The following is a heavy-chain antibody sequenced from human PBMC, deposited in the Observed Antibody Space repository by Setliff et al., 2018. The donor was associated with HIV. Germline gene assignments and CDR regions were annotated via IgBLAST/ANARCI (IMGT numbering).Heavy chain of an antibody. CDR1: GGTFSSYV. CDR3: ARHDSGGYYSLDY. V-gene: IGHV1-69*10. J-gene: IGHJ4*02. Sequence: SVKVSCKASGGTFSSYVINWVRQAPGQGLEWMGGAIPMLGIANHVHKFQGRVTITADKSTSTAYMELNSLRSEDTAVYYCARHDSGGYYSLDYWGQGTLVTVSS. CDR2: AIPMLGIA. D-gene: IGHD3-22*01.